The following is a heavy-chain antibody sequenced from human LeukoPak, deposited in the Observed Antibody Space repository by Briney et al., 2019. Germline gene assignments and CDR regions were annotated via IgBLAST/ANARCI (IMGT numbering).Heavy chain of an antibody. V-gene: IGHV4-30-2*01. Sequence: PSETLSLTCAVSGGSISGGGYSWSWIRQPPGKGLEWIGYIYHSGSTYYNPSLKSRVTISVDRSKNQFSLKLSSVTAADTAVYYCAREKAAPPYYFDYWGQRTLVTVSS. CDR1: GGSISGGGYS. CDR3: AREKAAPPYYFDY. CDR2: IYHSGST. D-gene: IGHD6-13*01. J-gene: IGHJ4*02.